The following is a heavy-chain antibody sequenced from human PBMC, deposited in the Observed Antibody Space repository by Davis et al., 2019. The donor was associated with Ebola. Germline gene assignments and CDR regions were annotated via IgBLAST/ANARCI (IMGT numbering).Heavy chain of an antibody. CDR1: GGSISDYY. D-gene: IGHD3-22*01. CDR2: IYNSGSP. J-gene: IGHJ5*02. Sequence: SETLSLTCTVSGGSISDYYWSWIRQPAGKGLEWIGRIYNSGSPNYNPSLKSRVTMSVDTSKNQFSLKLKSVTAADTAFYYCARENQAYYYDTTGYFNWFDPWGQGTLVTVS. CDR3: ARENQAYYYDTTGYFNWFDP. V-gene: IGHV4-4*07.